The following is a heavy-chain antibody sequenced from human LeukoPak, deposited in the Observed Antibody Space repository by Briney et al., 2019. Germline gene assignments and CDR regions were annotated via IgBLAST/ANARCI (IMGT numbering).Heavy chain of an antibody. Sequence: KPSETLSLTCAVYGGSFSGYYWSWIRQPPGKGLEWIGEINHSGSTNYNPSLKSRVTISVDTSKNQFSLKLSSVTAADTAVYYCAREAYSSGWDFDYWGQGTLVTVSS. CDR1: GGSFSGYY. V-gene: IGHV4-34*01. J-gene: IGHJ4*02. CDR3: AREAYSSGWDFDY. CDR2: INHSGST. D-gene: IGHD6-19*01.